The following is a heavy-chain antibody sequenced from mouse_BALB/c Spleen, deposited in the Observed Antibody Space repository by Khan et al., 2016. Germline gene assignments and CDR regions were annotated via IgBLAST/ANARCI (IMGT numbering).Heavy chain of an antibody. CDR1: GLNISDAY. CDR2: IDPPNGTT. V-gene: IGHV14-3*02. J-gene: IGHJ2*01. CDR3: ARMAKK. Sequence: EVQLQESGAELVKSGATVKLSCTASGLNISDAYMHWLKQWPELGLEWIGRIDPPNGTTNYDPKFQGKATITADTSSNSAYQQRSSLEYEDTAVYCCARMAKKWGQGTTLTVSA.